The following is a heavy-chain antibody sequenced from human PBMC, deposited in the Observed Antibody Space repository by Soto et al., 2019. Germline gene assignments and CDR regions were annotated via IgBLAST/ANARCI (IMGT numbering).Heavy chain of an antibody. CDR2: INVGNGNT. V-gene: IGHV1-3*01. CDR1: GYSFTTYA. J-gene: IGHJ4*02. D-gene: IGHD4-17*01. Sequence: GASVKVSCNASGYSFTTYAIHWVRQAPGQRLEWMGWINVGNGNTKYSQKFQGRVTITRDTSASTAYRELSSLRSGDTAVYYCARKLYGDYPCFDYWGQGTLVPAS. CDR3: ARKLYGDYPCFDY.